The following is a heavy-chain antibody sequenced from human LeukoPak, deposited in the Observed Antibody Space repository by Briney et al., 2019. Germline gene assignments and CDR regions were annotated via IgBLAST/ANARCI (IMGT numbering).Heavy chain of an antibody. D-gene: IGHD5-18*01. Sequence: PSETLTLTCTVSGGSISSYYWSWIRQPPGKGLEWIGYIYYSGSTNYNPSPKSRVTISEDKSKNQFSLKLSSVTAADTAVYYCARGRVGQLWFVPGVAFDMWAQGTMVTVSS. J-gene: IGHJ3*02. CDR2: IYYSGST. CDR1: GGSISSYY. CDR3: ARGRVGQLWFVPGVAFDM. V-gene: IGHV4-59*12.